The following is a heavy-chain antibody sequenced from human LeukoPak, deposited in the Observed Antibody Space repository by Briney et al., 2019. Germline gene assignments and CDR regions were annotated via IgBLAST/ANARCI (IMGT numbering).Heavy chain of an antibody. CDR3: TRRGRNNWGEGNDY. CDR1: GGSISRYY. V-gene: IGHV4-59*08. J-gene: IGHJ4*02. CDR2: INDSGST. D-gene: IGHD1-1*01. Sequence: SETLSLTCTVSGGSISRYYWSWIRQPPGKGLEWIGYINDSGSTNSNPSLKSRVTMSVDTSKNQFSLKLSSVTAADTAVYYCTRRGRNNWGEGNDYWGQGTLVTVSS.